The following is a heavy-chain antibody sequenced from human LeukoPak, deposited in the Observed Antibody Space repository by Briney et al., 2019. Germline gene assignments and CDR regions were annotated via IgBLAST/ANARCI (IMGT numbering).Heavy chain of an antibody. CDR2: ISSSTSTI. CDR3: ARSGTYAYFDY. Sequence: PGGSLRLSCAASGFTFNSYSMNWVRQAPGNGLGWVSYISSSTSTIYYLDSGKDRFTISRDNVRNSLYLQMNSLRAEDTAVYYCARSGTYAYFDYWGQGTLVTVSA. D-gene: IGHD1-26*01. CDR1: GFTFNSYS. V-gene: IGHV3-48*01. J-gene: IGHJ4*02.